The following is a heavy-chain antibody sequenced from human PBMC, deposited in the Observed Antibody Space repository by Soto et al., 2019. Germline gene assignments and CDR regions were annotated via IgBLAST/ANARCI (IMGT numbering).Heavy chain of an antibody. Sequence: GGSLRLSCAASGFTFSSYGMHWVRQAPGKGLEWVAVIWYDGSNKYYADSVKGRFTISRDNSKNTLYLQMNSLRAEDTAVYYCARGGYCSGGSCAQYYYYGMDVWGQGTTVTVSS. CDR1: GFTFSSYG. D-gene: IGHD2-15*01. V-gene: IGHV3-33*01. J-gene: IGHJ6*02. CDR2: IWYDGSNK. CDR3: ARGGYCSGGSCAQYYYYGMDV.